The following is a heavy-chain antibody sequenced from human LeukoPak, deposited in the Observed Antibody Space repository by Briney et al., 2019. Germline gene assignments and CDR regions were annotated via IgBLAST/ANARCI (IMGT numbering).Heavy chain of an antibody. V-gene: IGHV4-39*01. J-gene: IGHJ5*02. Sequence: SETLSLTCTVSGDSITSSTYYWGWIRQPPGKGVGWIGSIYYTGSTYYNPSLKSRVTISVDTSKNQFSLKLRSVTAADTAVYYCARLYYYDAGGYPNPWGQGTLVTVSS. CDR2: IYYTGST. D-gene: IGHD3-22*01. CDR3: ARLYYYDAGGYPNP. CDR1: GDSITSSTYY.